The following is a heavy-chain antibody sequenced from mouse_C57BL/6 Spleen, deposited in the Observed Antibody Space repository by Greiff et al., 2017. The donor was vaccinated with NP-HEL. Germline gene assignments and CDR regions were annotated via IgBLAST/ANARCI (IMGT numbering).Heavy chain of an antibody. Sequence: EVQLVESGGGLVKPGGSLKLSCAASGFTFSDYGMHWVRQAPEKGLEWVAYISSGSSTIYYADTVKGRFTISRDNAKNTLVLQMTSLRSEDAAMYYCARREITPVVATDAMDYWGQGTSVTVSS. CDR3: ARREITPVVATDAMDY. J-gene: IGHJ4*01. CDR2: ISSGSSTI. D-gene: IGHD1-1*01. V-gene: IGHV5-17*01. CDR1: GFTFSDYG.